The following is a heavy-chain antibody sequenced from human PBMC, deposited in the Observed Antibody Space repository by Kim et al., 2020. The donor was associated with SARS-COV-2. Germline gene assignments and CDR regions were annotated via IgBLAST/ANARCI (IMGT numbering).Heavy chain of an antibody. CDR3: ATHVLRYFDWSPSPNVVADV. J-gene: IGHJ6*02. V-gene: IGHV3-7*01. CDR2: IKQDGSEK. D-gene: IGHD3-9*01. CDR1: GFTFSSYW. Sequence: LSLTCAASGFTFSSYWMSWVHHAPGKGLEWVANIKQDGSEKYYVDSVKGRFTISRDNAKNSLYLQMNSLRAEDTAVYYCATHVLRYFDWSPSPNVVADVWGQGTTVTVSS.